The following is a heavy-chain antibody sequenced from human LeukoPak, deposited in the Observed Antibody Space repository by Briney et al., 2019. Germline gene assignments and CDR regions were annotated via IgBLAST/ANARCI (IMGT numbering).Heavy chain of an antibody. D-gene: IGHD2-2*01. CDR1: GFTFSNFA. CDR2: ISGNGVGT. CDR3: AKRGSTTYHFDS. V-gene: IGHV3-23*01. J-gene: IGHJ4*02. Sequence: GGFLRLSCAASGFTFSNFAMRWVRQAPGKGLEWVSSISGNGVGTYYADSVKGRFTISRDNSKNSLNLQMNSLRVEDTAVYYCAKRGSTTYHFDSWGQGTLVTVSS.